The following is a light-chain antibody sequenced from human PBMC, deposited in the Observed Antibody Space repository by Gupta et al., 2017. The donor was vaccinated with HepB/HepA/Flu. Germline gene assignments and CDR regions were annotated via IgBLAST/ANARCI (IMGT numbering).Light chain of an antibody. V-gene: IGKV3-11*01. Sequence: EIVLKQSPATLSLSPGERATLSCRASQSVSSYLAWYQQKPGQAPRLLIYDASNRATGIPARFSGSGSGTYFTLTISSLDPEDFAVYYCQQRSNWPPTFGQGTKVEIK. CDR1: QSVSSY. CDR2: DAS. CDR3: QQRSNWPPT. J-gene: IGKJ1*01.